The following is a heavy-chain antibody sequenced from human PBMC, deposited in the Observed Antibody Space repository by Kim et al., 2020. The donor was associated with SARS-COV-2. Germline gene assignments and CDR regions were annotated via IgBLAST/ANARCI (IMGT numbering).Heavy chain of an antibody. V-gene: IGHV3-30-3*01. CDR1: GFTFSNSA. Sequence: GGSLRLSCAASGFTFSNSAMHWVRQAPGKGLEWMAVISYDGSNKYYADSVKGRFTISRDNSKNTLYLQMNSLRAEDTALYYCSSGSYYTTDYWGQGTLVTVSS. J-gene: IGHJ4*02. D-gene: IGHD3-10*01. CDR3: SSGSYYTTDY. CDR2: ISYDGSNK.